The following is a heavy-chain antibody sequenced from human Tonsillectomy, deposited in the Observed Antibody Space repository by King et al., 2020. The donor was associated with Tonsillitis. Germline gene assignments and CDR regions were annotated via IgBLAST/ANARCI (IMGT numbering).Heavy chain of an antibody. J-gene: IGHJ6*02. CDR2: ISWNSGNI. CDR1: GFTFDDYA. Sequence: VQLVESGGGLGQPGRSLRLSCAASGFTFDDYAMHWVRQAPGKGLEWVSGISWNSGNIGYADSVKGRFTISRDNAKNSLYLQMSSLRAEDTALYYCAKGLYCSSNSCYMGGLTYGMDVWGQGTTVTVSS. D-gene: IGHD2-2*02. V-gene: IGHV3-9*01. CDR3: AKGLYCSSNSCYMGGLTYGMDV.